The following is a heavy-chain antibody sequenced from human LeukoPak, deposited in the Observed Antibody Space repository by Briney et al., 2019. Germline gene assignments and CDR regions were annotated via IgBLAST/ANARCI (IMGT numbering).Heavy chain of an antibody. CDR1: GYRFTSYW. J-gene: IGHJ5*02. CDR3: ARQDESGYCSGGSCPYWFDP. CDR2: IYPGDSDT. V-gene: IGHV5-51*01. Sequence: GESLKISCKGSGYRFTSYWIGWVRQMPGKGLEWMGIIYPGDSDTRYSPSFQGQVTISADKSISTAYLQWSSLKASDTAMYYCARQDESGYCSGGSCPYWFDPWGQGTLVTVSS. D-gene: IGHD2-15*01.